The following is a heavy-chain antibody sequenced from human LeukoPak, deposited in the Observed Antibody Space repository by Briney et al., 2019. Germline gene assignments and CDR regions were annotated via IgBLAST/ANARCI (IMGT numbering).Heavy chain of an antibody. CDR3: ARDLNQGIYDSSYHDY. J-gene: IGHJ4*02. CDR2: INPSGGST. V-gene: IGHV1-46*01. D-gene: IGHD3-22*01. Sequence: EASVKVSCKASGYTFTSYYMHWVRQAPGQGLEWMGIINPSGGSTNYAQKLQGRVTMTTDTSTSTAYMELRSLRSDDTAVYYCARDLNQGIYDSSYHDYWGQGTLVTVSS. CDR1: GYTFTSYY.